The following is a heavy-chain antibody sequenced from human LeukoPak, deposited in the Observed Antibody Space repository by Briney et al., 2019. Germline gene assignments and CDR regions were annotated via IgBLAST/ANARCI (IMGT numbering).Heavy chain of an antibody. CDR2: INQNGNEK. CDR3: ARDDLVVGRYDYVDY. D-gene: IGHD2-2*01. V-gene: IGHV3-7*01. CDR1: GFTFSSYW. J-gene: IGHJ4*02. Sequence: GGSLRLSCAASGFTFSSYWMSWVRQAPGKGLESVANINQNGNEKYYVDSAKSRFTVSRDNARKSLYLQMNSLRVEDTAVYFCARDDLVVGRYDYVDYWGQGTLVTVSS.